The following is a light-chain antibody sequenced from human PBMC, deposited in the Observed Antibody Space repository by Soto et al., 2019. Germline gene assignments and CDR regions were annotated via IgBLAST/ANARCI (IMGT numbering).Light chain of an antibody. Sequence: DIQMTQSPSSLSASVGDRVTITCRASQGISNYLAWYQQRPGKVPKLLIYAASTLQSGVSSRFSGSGSGTDFTLTISSLLPEDVATYYCQNLDSAAFTFGPGTKVDIQ. CDR3: QNLDSAAFT. J-gene: IGKJ3*01. CDR2: AAS. V-gene: IGKV1-27*01. CDR1: QGISNY.